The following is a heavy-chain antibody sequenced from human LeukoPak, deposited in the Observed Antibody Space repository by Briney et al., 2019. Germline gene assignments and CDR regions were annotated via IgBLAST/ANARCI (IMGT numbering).Heavy chain of an antibody. CDR1: AYTFTSYF. Sequence: ASVKVSCKASAYTFTSYFMHWVRQAPGQGLEWMGIIDPSGGTTSYAQKFQGKVTMTRDTSTSTVYMELTGLRSEDTAIYYCARERVDSSGYEAFEIWGQGTVVIVSS. CDR3: ARERVDSSGYEAFEI. V-gene: IGHV1-46*01. CDR2: IDPSGGTT. D-gene: IGHD3-22*01. J-gene: IGHJ3*02.